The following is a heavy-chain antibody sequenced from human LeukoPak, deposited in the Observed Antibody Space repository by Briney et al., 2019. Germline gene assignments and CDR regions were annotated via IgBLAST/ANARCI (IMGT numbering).Heavy chain of an antibody. J-gene: IGHJ2*01. D-gene: IGHD2-2*01. CDR1: GYTFTGYY. CDR2: INPNSGGT. CDR3: ARDMQEIHRYFDL. Sequence: ASVKVSCKASGYTFTGYYMHWVRQAPGQGLEWMGWINPNSGGTNYAQKFQGWVTMTRDTSISTAYMELSRLRSDDTAVYYCARDMQEIHRYFDLWGRGTLVTVSS. V-gene: IGHV1-2*04.